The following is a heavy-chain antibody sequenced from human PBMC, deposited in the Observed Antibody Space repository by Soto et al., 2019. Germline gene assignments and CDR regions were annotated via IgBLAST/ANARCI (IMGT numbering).Heavy chain of an antibody. J-gene: IGHJ5*02. CDR2: MNPNSGNT. D-gene: IGHD6-19*01. CDR3: AREKSAGGSSGPRFDP. V-gene: IGHV1-8*01. Sequence: ASVKVSCKASGYTFTSYDINWVRQATGQGLEWMGWMNPNSGNTGYAQKFQGRVTMTRNTSISTAYMELSSLRSEDTAMYYCAREKSAGGSSGPRFDPWGQGTLVTVSS. CDR1: GYTFTSYD.